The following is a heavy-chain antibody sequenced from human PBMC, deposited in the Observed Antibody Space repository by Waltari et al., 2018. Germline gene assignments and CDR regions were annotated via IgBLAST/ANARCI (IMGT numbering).Heavy chain of an antibody. CDR3: ARVSPPYYYEGDY. Sequence: QVQLVQSGAEVKKPGASVKVSCKASGYTFTGYYMHWVRQAPGQGLEWMGWINPKSGGTNYAQKFQGRVTMTRDTSISTAYMELSRLRSDDTAVYYCARVSPPYYYEGDYWGQGTLVTVSS. CDR2: INPKSGGT. CDR1: GYTFTGYY. D-gene: IGHD3-22*01. V-gene: IGHV1-2*02. J-gene: IGHJ4*02.